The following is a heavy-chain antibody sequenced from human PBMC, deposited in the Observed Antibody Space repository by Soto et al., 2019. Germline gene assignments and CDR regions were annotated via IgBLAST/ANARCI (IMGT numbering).Heavy chain of an antibody. V-gene: IGHV3-15*07. D-gene: IGHD3-22*01. J-gene: IGHJ6*02. Sequence: GGSLRLSCAASGFTFSNAWMNWVRQAPGKGLEWVGRIKSKTDGGTTDYAAPVKGRFTISRDDSKNTLYLQMNSLKTEDTAVYYCTLERYYYDSSGSNYGMDVWGQGTTVTVSS. CDR1: GFTFSNAW. CDR2: IKSKTDGGTT. CDR3: TLERYYYDSSGSNYGMDV.